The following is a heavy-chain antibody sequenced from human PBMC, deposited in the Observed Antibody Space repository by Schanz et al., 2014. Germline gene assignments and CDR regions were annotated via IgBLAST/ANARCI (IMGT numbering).Heavy chain of an antibody. CDR3: AKDFTGSGIFFNS. Sequence: HVQLVESGGGVVQPGGSLRLSCAASGFTFSAFGMHWVRQAPGKGLDWVAFIAYDGSRKYYGDSVRGRFTISRDNSRNTLYLQMNSLRAEDTAVYYCAKDFTGSGIFFNSWGQGTLVSVSS. J-gene: IGHJ5*01. CDR2: IAYDGSRK. D-gene: IGHD3-10*01. CDR1: GFTFSAFG. V-gene: IGHV3-30*02.